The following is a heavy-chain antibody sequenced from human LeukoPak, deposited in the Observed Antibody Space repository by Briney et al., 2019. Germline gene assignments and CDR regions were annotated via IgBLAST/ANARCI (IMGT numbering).Heavy chain of an antibody. Sequence: TGGSLRLSCAASGFTFSSYAMHWVRQAPGKGLEWVAVISCDGSNKYYADSVKGRFTISRDNSENTLYLQMNSLRADDTAVYYCARDSTMVRGVIGGLPNYWGQGTLVTVSS. CDR3: ARDSTMVRGVIGGLPNY. J-gene: IGHJ4*02. CDR2: ISCDGSNK. D-gene: IGHD3-10*01. V-gene: IGHV3-30-3*01. CDR1: GFTFSSYA.